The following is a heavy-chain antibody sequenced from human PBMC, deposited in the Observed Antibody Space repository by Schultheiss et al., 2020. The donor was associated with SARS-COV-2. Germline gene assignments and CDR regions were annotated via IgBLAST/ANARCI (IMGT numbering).Heavy chain of an antibody. J-gene: IGHJ4*02. CDR1: GGYISGYY. Sequence: SETLSLTCTVSGGYISGYYWNWIRQPPGKGLEWIGSIYHSGSTYYNPSLKSRVTISVDTSKNQFSLKLSSVTAADTAVYYCARVPQGGGYYDYWGQGTLVTVSS. D-gene: IGHD2-15*01. CDR3: ARVPQGGGYYDY. V-gene: IGHV4-39*01. CDR2: IYHSGST.